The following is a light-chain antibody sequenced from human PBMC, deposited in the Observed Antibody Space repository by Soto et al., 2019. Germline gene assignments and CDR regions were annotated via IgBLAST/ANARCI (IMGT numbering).Light chain of an antibody. CDR2: NND. J-gene: IGLJ2*01. V-gene: IGLV1-44*01. Sequence: QSVLTQPPSASGTPGQRVTISCSGGRSNIGNNPINWYQQIPGTAPKLLIYNNDQRPSGVLDRFSGSKSGTSGSLAISGLQSEDEADYYCATWDGSLNAIVFGGGTKLTVL. CDR3: ATWDGSLNAIV. CDR1: RSNIGNNP.